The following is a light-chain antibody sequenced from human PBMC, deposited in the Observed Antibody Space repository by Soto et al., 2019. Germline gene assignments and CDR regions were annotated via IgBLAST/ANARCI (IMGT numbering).Light chain of an antibody. Sequence: DIQMTQSPSTLSASVGDRATISCRASQSISSWLAWYQQKPGKAPKLLIYDASSLDSGIPSRFSGSGSGTEFTITLSSQQPDDYATYYCQHFDTFGQGTKLEIK. CDR2: DAS. CDR1: QSISSW. CDR3: QHFDT. J-gene: IGKJ2*01. V-gene: IGKV1-5*01.